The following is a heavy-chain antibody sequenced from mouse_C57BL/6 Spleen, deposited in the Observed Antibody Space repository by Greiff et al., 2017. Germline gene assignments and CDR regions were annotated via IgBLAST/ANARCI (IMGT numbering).Heavy chain of an antibody. J-gene: IGHJ1*03. CDR3: ARLAGSYWYFDV. CDR2: ISNGGGST. Sequence: EVMLVESGGGLVQPGGSLKLSCAASGFTFSDYYMYWVRQTPEKRLEWVAYISNGGGSTYYPDTVKGRFTISRDNAKNTLYLQMSRLKSEDTAMYYCARLAGSYWYFDVWGTGTTGTVSS. V-gene: IGHV5-12*01. CDR1: GFTFSDYY.